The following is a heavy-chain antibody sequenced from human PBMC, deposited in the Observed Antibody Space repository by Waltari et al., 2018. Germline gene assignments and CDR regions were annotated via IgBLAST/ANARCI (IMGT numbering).Heavy chain of an antibody. CDR1: GYTLTELS. V-gene: IGHV1-24*01. CDR2: LDPEDGET. Sequence: QVQLVQSGAEVKKPGASVKVSCKVSGYTLTELSMHWVRLASGKGREWMGGLDPEDGETIYAQKFQGRVTMTEDTSTDTAYMELSSLRSEDTAVYYCATRDGSGSYFSLDIWGQGTMVTVSS. CDR3: ATRDGSGSYFSLDI. J-gene: IGHJ3*02. D-gene: IGHD3-10*01.